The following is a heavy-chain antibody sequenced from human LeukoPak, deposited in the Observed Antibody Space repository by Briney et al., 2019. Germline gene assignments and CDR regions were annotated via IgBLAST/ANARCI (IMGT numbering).Heavy chain of an antibody. J-gene: IGHJ4*02. Sequence: GGSLRLSCAASGFTFSSYWMSRVRQAPGKGLEWVANIKQDGGEKYYVDSVKGRFTISRDNAKNSLYLQMNSLRAEDTAVYYCARSGWWMATNFDYWGQGTLVTVSS. D-gene: IGHD5-24*01. CDR1: GFTFSSYW. CDR2: IKQDGGEK. V-gene: IGHV3-7*01. CDR3: ARSGWWMATNFDY.